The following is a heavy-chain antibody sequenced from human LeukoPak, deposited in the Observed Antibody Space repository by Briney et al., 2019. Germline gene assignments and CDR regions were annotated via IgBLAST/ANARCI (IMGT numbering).Heavy chain of an antibody. D-gene: IGHD5-12*01. CDR2: ISYDGSNK. CDR1: GFTFSSYG. Sequence: GGSLRLSCATSGFTFSSYGMHWVRQAPGKGLEWVAVISYDGSNKYYADSVKGRFTISRDNSKNTLYLQMNSLRAEDTAVYYCAKDDKSGYDDYWGQGTLVTVSS. CDR3: AKDDKSGYDDY. J-gene: IGHJ4*02. V-gene: IGHV3-30*18.